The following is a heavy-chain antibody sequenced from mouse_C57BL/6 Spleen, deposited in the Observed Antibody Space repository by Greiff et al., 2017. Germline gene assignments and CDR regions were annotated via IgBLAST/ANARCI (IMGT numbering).Heavy chain of an antibody. CDR1: GFSLTSYG. V-gene: IGHV2-2*01. J-gene: IGHJ4*01. CDR2: IWSGGST. Sequence: VKLVESGPGLVQPSQSLSITCTVSGFSLTSYGVHWVRQSPGKGLEWLGVIWSGGSTDDNAAFISRLSISKDNSKSQVFFKMNRLQADDTAIYYCARGLWLDYYAMDYWGQGTSGTVSS. CDR3: ARGLWLDYYAMDY. D-gene: IGHD3-3*01.